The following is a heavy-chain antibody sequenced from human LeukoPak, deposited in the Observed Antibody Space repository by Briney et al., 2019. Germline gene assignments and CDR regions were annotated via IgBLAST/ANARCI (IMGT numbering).Heavy chain of an antibody. CDR1: GFTFSSCP. Sequence: TGGSLRLSCAVSGFTFSSCPLQGGRRAPAGGLVYVSGSSYNGGSTYYENSVKGRFTISRDTSKNTLYLQTVSLGAEDMAVYDCARRQGGSGSYYYSLDVWGKGTTVTVSS. CDR3: ARRQGGSGSYYYSLDV. J-gene: IGHJ6*03. V-gene: IGHV3-64*01. CDR2: SSYNGGST. D-gene: IGHD3-10*01.